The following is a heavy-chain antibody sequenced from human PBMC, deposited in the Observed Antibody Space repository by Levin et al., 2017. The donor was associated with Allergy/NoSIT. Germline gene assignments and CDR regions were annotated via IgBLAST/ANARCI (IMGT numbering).Heavy chain of an antibody. CDR3: ARDSDNWFDP. J-gene: IGHJ5*02. V-gene: IGHV4-59*01. CDR2: IYYSGTT. CDR1: GGSISSYY. Sequence: SETLSLTCTVSGGSISSYYWSWIRQPPGKGLEWIGYIYYSGTTHYNPSLKSRVTISVDTSKNQFSLKVRSVTAADSAVYYCARDSDNWFDPWGQGTLVTVSS.